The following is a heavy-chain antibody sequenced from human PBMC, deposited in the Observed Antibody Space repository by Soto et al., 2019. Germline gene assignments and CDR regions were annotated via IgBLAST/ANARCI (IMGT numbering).Heavy chain of an antibody. CDR1: GFTFSSYA. Sequence: QVQLVESGGGVVQPGRSLRLSCAASGFTFSSYAMHWVRQAPGKGLEWVAVISYDGSNKYYADAVKGRFTISRDISKNXQYLQMNSLRAEDTAVYYCARDHDGDILMGYYGMDVWGQGTTVTVSS. D-gene: IGHD3-9*01. J-gene: IGHJ6*02. CDR2: ISYDGSNK. V-gene: IGHV3-30-3*01. CDR3: ARDHDGDILMGYYGMDV.